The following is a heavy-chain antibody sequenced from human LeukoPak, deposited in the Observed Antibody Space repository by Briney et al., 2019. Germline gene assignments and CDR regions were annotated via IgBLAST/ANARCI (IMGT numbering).Heavy chain of an antibody. CDR3: AKDSDDFWSGYSIPESGAEYFQH. Sequence: GGSLRLSCAASGFTFSSYAMSWVRQAPGKGLEWVSAISGSGGSTYYADSVKGRFTISRDNSKNTLYLQMNSLRAEDTAVYYCAKDSDDFWSGYSIPESGAEYFQHWGQGTLVTVSS. V-gene: IGHV3-23*01. CDR2: ISGSGGST. J-gene: IGHJ1*01. CDR1: GFTFSSYA. D-gene: IGHD3-3*01.